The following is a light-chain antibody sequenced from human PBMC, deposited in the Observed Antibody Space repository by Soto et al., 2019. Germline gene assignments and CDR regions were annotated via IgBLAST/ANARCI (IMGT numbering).Light chain of an antibody. J-gene: IGLJ3*02. CDR2: EVT. Sequence: QSALTQPASVSGSPGQSITISCTGTNSDVGGYNYVSWYQQHPGKAPKLMIYEVTNRPSGVSHRFSGSKSGNTASLTISGLQAEDEADYYCSSYTTSTALRLFGGGTKLTVL. CDR3: SSYTTSTALRL. CDR1: NSDVGGYNY. V-gene: IGLV2-14*01.